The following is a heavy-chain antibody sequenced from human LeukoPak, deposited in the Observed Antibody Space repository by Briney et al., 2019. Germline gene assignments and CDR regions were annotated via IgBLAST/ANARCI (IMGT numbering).Heavy chain of an antibody. Sequence: GGSLRLSCAASGFTFSSYAMHWVRQAPGKGLEWVAVISYDGSNKYYADSVKGRFTISRDNSKNTLYLQMNSLRAEDTAVYYCASNYHYYDSSGYYPTTFDYWGQGTLVTVSS. J-gene: IGHJ4*02. V-gene: IGHV3-30*14. CDR1: GFTFSSYA. CDR3: ASNYHYYDSSGYYPTTFDY. CDR2: ISYDGSNK. D-gene: IGHD3-22*01.